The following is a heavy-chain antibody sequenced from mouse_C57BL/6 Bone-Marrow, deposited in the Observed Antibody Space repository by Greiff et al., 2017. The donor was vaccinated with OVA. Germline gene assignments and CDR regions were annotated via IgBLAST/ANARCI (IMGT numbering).Heavy chain of an antibody. V-gene: IGHV2-2*01. CDR2: IWSGGST. CDR1: GFSLTSYG. J-gene: IGHJ2*01. Sequence: VKLVESGPGLVQPSQSLSITCTVSGFSLTSYGVHWVRQSPGKGLEWLGVIWSGGSTDYNAAFISRLSISKDNSKSQVFFKMNSLQADDTAIYYCARNFITTVVATDYFDYWGQGTTLTVSS. CDR3: ARNFITTVVATDYFDY. D-gene: IGHD1-1*01.